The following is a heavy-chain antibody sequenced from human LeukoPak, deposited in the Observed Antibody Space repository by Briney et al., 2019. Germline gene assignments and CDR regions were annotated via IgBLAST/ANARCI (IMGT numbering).Heavy chain of an antibody. V-gene: IGHV4-31*03. CDR2: IYYSGST. J-gene: IGHJ3*02. D-gene: IGHD3-16*01. Sequence: PSETLSLTCTVSGGSISSGGYYWSWIRQHPGKGLEWIGYIYYSGSTYYNPSLKSRVTISVDTSKNQFSLKLSSVTAADTAVYYCAREGAGGFDIWGQGTMVTVSS. CDR3: AREGAGGFDI. CDR1: GGSISSGGYY.